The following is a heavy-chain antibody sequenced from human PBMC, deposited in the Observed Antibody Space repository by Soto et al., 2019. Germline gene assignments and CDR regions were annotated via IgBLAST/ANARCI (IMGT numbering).Heavy chain of an antibody. CDR1: GFTFSSYA. Sequence: EVQRLESGGGLVQPGGSLRLSCAASGFTFSSYAMSWVRQAPGKGLEWVSAISGSGARTYYADSVKGGFSISRDKSENTLYVQMNSLRAEDTALYYCAKDTRSNWNTGHYNEALDLWGQWTMVTVSS. J-gene: IGHJ3*01. V-gene: IGHV3-23*01. CDR2: ISGSGART. D-gene: IGHD1-1*01. CDR3: AKDTRSNWNTGHYNEALDL.